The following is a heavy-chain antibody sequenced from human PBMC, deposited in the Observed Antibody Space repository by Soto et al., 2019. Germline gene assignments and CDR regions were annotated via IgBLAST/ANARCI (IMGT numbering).Heavy chain of an antibody. CDR2: IWSDASNQ. CDR1: GLTFSNHR. J-gene: IGHJ4*02. CDR3: ARDRDKTYFDY. D-gene: IGHD2-15*01. Sequence: QVQMVESGGGVVQPGRSLRLSCAVSGLTFSNHRMHWVRQAPGKGLEWVAFIWSDASNQDYADTVKGRFTISRDNSKNTMYLEMNSLRAEDTAVYYCARDRDKTYFDYCGQGTLVTVSS. V-gene: IGHV3-33*01.